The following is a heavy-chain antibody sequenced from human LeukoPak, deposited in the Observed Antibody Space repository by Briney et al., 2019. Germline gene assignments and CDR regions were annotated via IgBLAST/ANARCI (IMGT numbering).Heavy chain of an antibody. Sequence: SETLSLTCAVSGYSISRGYSWGWIRQPPGKGPEWIGNMYHSESTHYNPSLKSRATISPDTSKNQFSLKLTSVTASDTAVYYCARFDHVWETHGMDAFDLWGQGTMVTVSS. V-gene: IGHV4-38-2*01. CDR2: MYHSEST. D-gene: IGHD3-16*01. J-gene: IGHJ3*01. CDR1: GYSISRGYS. CDR3: ARFDHVWETHGMDAFDL.